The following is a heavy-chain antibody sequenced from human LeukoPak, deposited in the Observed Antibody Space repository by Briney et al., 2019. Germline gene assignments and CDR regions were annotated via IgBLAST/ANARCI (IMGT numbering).Heavy chain of an antibody. CDR2: IYYSGST. CDR3: ARDLTGFGRINWFDP. CDR1: GGAVSGYY. V-gene: IGHV4-59*02. D-gene: IGHD3-9*01. Sequence: SHTLVLTSTVSGGAVSGYYWNWIRQPPGKELEWIGYIYYSGSTNYNPSLKSRVTISVDTSKNQFSLKLSSVTAADTAVYYCARDLTGFGRINWFDPWGQGTLVTVSS. J-gene: IGHJ5*02.